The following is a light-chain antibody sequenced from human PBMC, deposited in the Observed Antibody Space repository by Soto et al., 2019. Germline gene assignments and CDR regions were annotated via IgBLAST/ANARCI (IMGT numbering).Light chain of an antibody. V-gene: IGLV4-69*01. CDR2: VNTDGSH. J-gene: IGLJ2*01. CDR1: SGHSRYA. Sequence: QSVLTQSPSASASLGASVKLTCTLSSGHSRYAIAWHQQQPEKGPRHLMKVNTDGSHSKGDGIPDRFSGSSSGAERYLTISSRQSEDEADYYCQTWGTAFQVFGGGTKLTVL. CDR3: QTWGTAFQV.